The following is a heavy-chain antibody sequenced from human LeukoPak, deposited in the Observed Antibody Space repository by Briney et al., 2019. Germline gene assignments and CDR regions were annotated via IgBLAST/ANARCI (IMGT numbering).Heavy chain of an antibody. CDR1: GFTVSSNY. CDR2: IYRHSST. D-gene: IGHD4-17*01. J-gene: IGHJ4*02. CDR3: AYGDYPDY. V-gene: IGHV3-53*01. Sequence: GGSLRLSCAASGFTVSSNYMSWVRQAPGKGLEWVSVIYRHSSTYYAASVKGRFTISRDNSKNTLYLQMNSLRAEDTAVYYCAYGDYPDYWGQGTLVTLSS.